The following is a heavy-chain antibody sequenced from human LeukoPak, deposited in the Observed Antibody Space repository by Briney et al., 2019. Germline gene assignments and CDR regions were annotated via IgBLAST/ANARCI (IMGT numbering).Heavy chain of an antibody. CDR1: GFTFSTYW. D-gene: IGHD5-24*01. J-gene: IGHJ4*02. CDR2: IKQDGSEK. CDR3: AKDGKGDGYNLGFDY. V-gene: IGHV3-7*01. Sequence: PGGSLRLSCAASGFTFSTYWMSWVRQAPGKGLEWVDNIKQDGSEKYYADSVKGRFTISRDNSKNTLYLQMNSLRAEDTAVYYCAKDGKGDGYNLGFDYWGQGTLVTVSS.